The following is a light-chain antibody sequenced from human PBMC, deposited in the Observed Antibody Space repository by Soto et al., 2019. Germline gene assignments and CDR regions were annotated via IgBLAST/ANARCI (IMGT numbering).Light chain of an antibody. J-gene: IGKJ1*01. Sequence: DIQMTQSPSILSASGGDRVTITCRARQSISSWLAWYQQKPGKAPKLLIYDASSLESGVTSRFSGIGSGTEFTLTITSLQPDDFETYYCQQYDSYAWTVGQGTKVDIK. CDR3: QQYDSYAWT. CDR2: DAS. V-gene: IGKV1-5*01. CDR1: QSISSW.